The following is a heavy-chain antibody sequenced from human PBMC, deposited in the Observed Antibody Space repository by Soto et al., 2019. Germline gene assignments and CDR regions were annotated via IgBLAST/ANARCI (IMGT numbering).Heavy chain of an antibody. CDR1: GFTFSSYE. V-gene: IGHV3-48*03. CDR3: ASSITMIVVDEGGAFDI. J-gene: IGHJ3*02. Sequence: PGGSLRLSCAASGFTFSSYEMNWVRQAPGKGLEWVSYISSSGSTIYYADSVKGRFTISRDNAKNSLYLQMNSLRAEDTAVYYCASSITMIVVDEGGAFDIWGQGTMVTVSS. D-gene: IGHD3-22*01. CDR2: ISSSGSTI.